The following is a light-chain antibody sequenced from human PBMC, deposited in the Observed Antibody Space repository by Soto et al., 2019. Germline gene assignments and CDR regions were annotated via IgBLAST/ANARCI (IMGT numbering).Light chain of an antibody. CDR3: AAWDDSLNGVV. CDR1: ISNIGGNT. V-gene: IGLV1-44*01. J-gene: IGLJ2*01. Sequence: QSVLTQPPSASGTPGQRVTISCSGSISNIGGNTVNWYQQLPGTDPKLLMYTNNQRPSGVPDRFSGSKSGTSASLAISGLQSEDKADYYCAAWDDSLNGVVFGGGTKLTVL. CDR2: TNN.